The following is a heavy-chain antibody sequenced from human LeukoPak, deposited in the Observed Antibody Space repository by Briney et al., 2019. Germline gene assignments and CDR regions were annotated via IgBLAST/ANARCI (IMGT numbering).Heavy chain of an antibody. V-gene: IGHV4-61*02. CDR2: IYTSGST. J-gene: IGHJ3*02. CDR1: GGSISSGSYY. Sequence: PSETLSLTCTVSGGSISSGSYYWSWIRQPAGKGLEWIGRIYTSGSTNYNPSLKSRVTISVDTSKNQFSLKLSSVTAADTAVYYCAREGLLWFGELLSAHAFDIWGQGTMVTVSS. CDR3: AREGLLWFGELLSAHAFDI. D-gene: IGHD3-10*01.